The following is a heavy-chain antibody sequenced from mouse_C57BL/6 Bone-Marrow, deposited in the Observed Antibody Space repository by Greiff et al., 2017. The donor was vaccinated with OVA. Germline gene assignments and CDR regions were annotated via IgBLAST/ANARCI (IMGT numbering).Heavy chain of an antibody. CDR2: ITPYNGDT. Sequence: EVQLQQSGPELVKPGDSVKISCKASGYSFTGYFMNWVMQSHGKSLEWIGRITPYNGDTFYNQKFKGKATLTVDKSSSTAHMELRSLTSEDSAVYYGARYDYDGGGAWFAYWGQGTLVTVSA. CDR3: ARYDYDGGGAWFAY. V-gene: IGHV1-20*01. J-gene: IGHJ3*01. CDR1: GYSFTGYF. D-gene: IGHD2-4*01.